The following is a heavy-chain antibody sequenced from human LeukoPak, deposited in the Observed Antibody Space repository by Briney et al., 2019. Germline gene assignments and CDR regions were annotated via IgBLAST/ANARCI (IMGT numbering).Heavy chain of an antibody. CDR2: IRTKPNSYAT. J-gene: IGHJ6*02. CDR1: GFTFSGSA. CDR3: ARPTNDDSPFGLDV. D-gene: IGHD4-17*01. Sequence: PGGSLRLSCAASGFTFSGSAIHWVRQASGKGLEWIGRIRTKPNSYATSYGESTRGRVTISRDDSQNTAYLQMNSLKTEDTAVYYCARPTNDDSPFGLDVWGQGTTVTVSS. V-gene: IGHV3-73*01.